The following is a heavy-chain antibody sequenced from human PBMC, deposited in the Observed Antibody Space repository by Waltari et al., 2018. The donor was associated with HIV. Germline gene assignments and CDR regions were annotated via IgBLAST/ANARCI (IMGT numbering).Heavy chain of an antibody. CDR3: ASLAAAGYFDA. D-gene: IGHD6-13*01. V-gene: IGHV1-69-2*01. CDR2: IDPEDGET. J-gene: IGHJ4*02. CDR1: GYTFTDHY. Sequence: EVQVVQSGPEVTNPGATLKITCRVSGYTFTDHYIHWIQEAPGKGLEWMGLIDPEDGETVYADKFQARLTITADTSVDTVYMELSSLTSDDAAVYYCASLAAAGYFDAWGQGTQLTVSS.